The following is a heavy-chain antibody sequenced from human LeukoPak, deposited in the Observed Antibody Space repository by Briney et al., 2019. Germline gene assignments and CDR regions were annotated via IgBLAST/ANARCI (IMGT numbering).Heavy chain of an antibody. CDR3: ARDTTNGDYAY. D-gene: IGHD4-17*01. CDR2: INTDGSIT. J-gene: IGHJ4*02. Sequence: GGSLRLSCAASGFTFSSYWMHWVRHAPGKGLVWVSRINTDGSITDYADSVKGRFTISRDNSKNTLYLQMNSLRAEDTAVYYCARDTTNGDYAYWGQGTLVTVSS. V-gene: IGHV3-74*01. CDR1: GFTFSSYW.